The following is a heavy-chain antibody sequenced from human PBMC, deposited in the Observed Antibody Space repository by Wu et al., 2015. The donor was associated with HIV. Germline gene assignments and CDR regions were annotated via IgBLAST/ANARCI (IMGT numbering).Heavy chain of an antibody. CDR3: VRGGIIVGIRGPLFDY. Sequence: QVQLVQSGAEVKKPGASVKVSCKASGYTFTGYYIHWVRQAPGQGLEWMGWINPNSGGTNYAQTFQGRVTMTRDTSISTVYMELSRLISDDTVVYYCVRGGIIVGIRGPLFDYWGRGNAGHRLL. D-gene: IGHD3-22*01. CDR1: GYTFTGYY. V-gene: IGHV1-2*02. J-gene: IGHJ4*02. CDR2: INPNSGGT.